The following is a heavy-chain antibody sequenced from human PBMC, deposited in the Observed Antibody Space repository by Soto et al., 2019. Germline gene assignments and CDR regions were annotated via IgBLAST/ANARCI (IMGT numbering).Heavy chain of an antibody. CDR3: ARESEDLTSNFDY. Sequence: GGSVRIAXAASGFTFTRSSMNWVRQAPGKGLEWVSSISSTTNYIYYGDSMKGRFTISRDNAKNSLYLEMNSLRAEDTAVYYCARESEDLTSNFDYWGQGTLVTVSS. CDR1: GFTFTRSS. J-gene: IGHJ4*02. V-gene: IGHV3-21*06. CDR2: ISSTTNYI.